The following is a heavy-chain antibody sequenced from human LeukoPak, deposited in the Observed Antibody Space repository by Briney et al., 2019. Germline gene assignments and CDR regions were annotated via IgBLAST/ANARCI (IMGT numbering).Heavy chain of an antibody. V-gene: IGHV3-23*01. CDR3: AKEGQNCSSTSCYVGPFDY. J-gene: IGHJ4*02. D-gene: IGHD2-2*01. Sequence: PGGTLRLSCAASEFTFSSYGMSWVRQAPGKGLEWVSAISGSGGSTYYADSVKGRFTISRDNSKNTLYLQMNSLRAEDTAVYYCAKEGQNCSSTSCYVGPFDYWGQGTLVTVSS. CDR1: EFTFSSYG. CDR2: ISGSGGST.